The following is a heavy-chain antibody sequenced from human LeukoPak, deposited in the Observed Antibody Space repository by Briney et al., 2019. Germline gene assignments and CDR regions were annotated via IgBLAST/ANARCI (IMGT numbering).Heavy chain of an antibody. V-gene: IGHV3-33*01. J-gene: IGHJ3*02. CDR3: ARGHMDIVATDDAFDI. D-gene: IGHD5-12*01. CDR2: IWYDGSNK. Sequence: PGRSLRLSCAASGFTFSSYGMHWVRQAPGKGLEWVAVIWYDGSNKYYADSVKGRFTISRDNSKNTLYLQMNSLRAEDTAVYYCARGHMDIVATDDAFDIWGQGTMVTVSS. CDR1: GFTFSSYG.